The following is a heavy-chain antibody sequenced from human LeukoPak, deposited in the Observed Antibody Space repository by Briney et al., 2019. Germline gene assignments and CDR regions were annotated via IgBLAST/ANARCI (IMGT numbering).Heavy chain of an antibody. D-gene: IGHD5-18*01. J-gene: IGHJ3*02. CDR3: ARFGDTAMVDI. V-gene: IGHV4-39*07. Sequence: SETLSLTCTVSGGSISSSSYYWGWIRQPPGKGLEWIGSIYYSGSTYYNPSLKSRVTISVDTSKDQFSLKLSSVTAADTAVYYCARFGDTAMVDIWGQGTMVTVSS. CDR2: IYYSGST. CDR1: GGSISSSSYY.